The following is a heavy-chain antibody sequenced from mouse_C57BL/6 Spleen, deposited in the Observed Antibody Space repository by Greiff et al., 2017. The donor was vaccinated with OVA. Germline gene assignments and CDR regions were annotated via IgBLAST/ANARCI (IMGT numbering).Heavy chain of an antibody. Sequence: EVQLQQSGPELVKPGASVKIPCKASGYTFTDYTMDWVKQSPGKSLEWIGDINPNNGGTIYNQKFKGKATLTVDKSSSTAYMELRSLTSEDTAVYYCARRAMMVTLFAYWGQGTLVTVSA. D-gene: IGHD2-3*01. CDR3: ARRAMMVTLFAY. V-gene: IGHV1-18*01. CDR1: GYTFTDYT. CDR2: INPNNGGT. J-gene: IGHJ3*01.